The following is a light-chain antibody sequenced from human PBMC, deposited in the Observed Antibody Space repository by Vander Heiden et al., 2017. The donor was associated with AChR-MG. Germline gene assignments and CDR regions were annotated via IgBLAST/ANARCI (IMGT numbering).Light chain of an antibody. CDR3: HSYDSSLSGFV. CDR2: GNS. Sequence: QSVLTQPPSVSGAPGQRVTISCTGSSSNIGAGDDVPWYQQLPGTAPNLLIYGNSNRPSGVPDRFSGSKSGTSASLAITGLQAEDEADYYCHSYDSSLSGFVFGGGTKLTVL. CDR1: SSNIGAGDD. V-gene: IGLV1-40*01. J-gene: IGLJ3*02.